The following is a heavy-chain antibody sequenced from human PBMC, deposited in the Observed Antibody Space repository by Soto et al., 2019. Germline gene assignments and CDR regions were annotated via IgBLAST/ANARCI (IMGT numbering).Heavy chain of an antibody. D-gene: IGHD3-10*01. Sequence: GGSLRLSCAASGFTFSSYAMSWVRQAPGKGLEWVGRIYSRTGGGTTDYAAPVKGRFTISRDDSKNALYLQMNSLETEDTAVYYCTTDPIEVRGILSHFDYWGQGTLVTVSS. CDR2: IYSRTGGGTT. J-gene: IGHJ4*02. V-gene: IGHV3-15*01. CDR1: GFTFSSYA. CDR3: TTDPIEVRGILSHFDY.